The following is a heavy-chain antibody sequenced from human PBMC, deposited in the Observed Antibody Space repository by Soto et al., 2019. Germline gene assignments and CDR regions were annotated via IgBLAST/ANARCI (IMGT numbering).Heavy chain of an antibody. D-gene: IGHD2-15*01. CDR2: IIPIFGKP. CDR1: GDTFSSYA. Sequence: QVQLVQAGAEVRKPGSSVKLSCKASGDTFSSYAFSWVRQAPGQGLEWMGGIIPIFGKPKYAQRLQGRVTISAERSTSTVYMELSRLRAEDAAVYYCARAGYCRGSSCYCFDYWGQGTLVTASS. J-gene: IGHJ4*02. V-gene: IGHV1-69*06. CDR3: ARAGYCRGSSCYCFDY.